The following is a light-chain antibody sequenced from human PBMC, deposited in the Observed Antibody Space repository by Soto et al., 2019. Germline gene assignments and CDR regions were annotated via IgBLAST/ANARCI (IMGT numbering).Light chain of an antibody. CDR1: SSNIGDNY. CDR2: DNN. CDR3: GTWDSSMRAVV. V-gene: IGLV1-51*01. Sequence: QSVLTQPPSVSAAPGQKVTISCSGSSSNIGDNYVSWYQQLPGTAPKLLIYDNNERPSGVPDRYTGSKFGTSATLGITGLQTGDEADYCCGTWDSSMRAVVFGGGTKLTVL. J-gene: IGLJ2*01.